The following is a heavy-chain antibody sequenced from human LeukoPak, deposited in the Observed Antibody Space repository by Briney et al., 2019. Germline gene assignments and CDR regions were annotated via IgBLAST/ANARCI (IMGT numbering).Heavy chain of an antibody. CDR2: ISVSAGIT. J-gene: IGHJ4*02. Sequence: AGSLRLSCAASGCCISSHAMSWVRQPAGTGLEWVAGISVSAGITRYADFMKGRFNISTDDPKNVVYLEMNSLRDEDTALYYCTGGYSSGWSPFDYWGLGTLVTVSS. V-gene: IGHV3-23*01. CDR3: TGGYSSGWSPFDY. CDR1: GCCISSHA. D-gene: IGHD6-19*01.